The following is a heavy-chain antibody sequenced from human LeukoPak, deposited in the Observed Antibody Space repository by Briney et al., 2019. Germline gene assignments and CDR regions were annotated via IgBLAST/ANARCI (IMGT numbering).Heavy chain of an antibody. CDR3: ASSGRGSSSIDY. CDR1: GGSISSYY. J-gene: IGHJ4*02. D-gene: IGHD6-13*01. Sequence: SETLPLTCTVSGGSISSYYWSWIRQPPGKGLEWIGYIYYSGSTNYNPSLKSRVTISVDTSKNQFSLKLSSVTAADTAVYYCASSGRGSSSIDYWGQGTLVTVSS. CDR2: IYYSGST. V-gene: IGHV4-59*01.